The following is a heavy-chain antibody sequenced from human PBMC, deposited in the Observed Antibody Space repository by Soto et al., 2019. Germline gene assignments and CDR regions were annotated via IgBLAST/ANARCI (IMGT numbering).Heavy chain of an antibody. Sequence: QVQLVESGGGVVQPGRSLRLSCAASGFNFSSYAMHWVRQAPGKGLEWVAVISYDGSKKYYADSVKGRFTISRDNSKNALYLQINSLRAEDTAVYYCEREGIAAAGTTPHYWSQGTLVTVSS. CDR2: ISYDGSKK. V-gene: IGHV3-30-3*01. J-gene: IGHJ4*02. CDR3: EREGIAAAGTTPHY. D-gene: IGHD6-13*01. CDR1: GFNFSSYA.